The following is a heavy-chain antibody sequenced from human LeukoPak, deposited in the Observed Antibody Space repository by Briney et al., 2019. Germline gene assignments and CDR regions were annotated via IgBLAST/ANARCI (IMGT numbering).Heavy chain of an antibody. Sequence: GGSLRLSCAASGFTFSNYEMNWVRQAPGKGLEWVSYISSSGSTIYYADSVKGRFTISRDNAKNSLYLQMNSLRAEDTAVYYCARDIRYSSSWALDYWGQGTLGTVSS. J-gene: IGHJ4*02. CDR2: ISSSGSTI. V-gene: IGHV3-48*03. CDR3: ARDIRYSSSWALDY. D-gene: IGHD6-13*01. CDR1: GFTFSNYE.